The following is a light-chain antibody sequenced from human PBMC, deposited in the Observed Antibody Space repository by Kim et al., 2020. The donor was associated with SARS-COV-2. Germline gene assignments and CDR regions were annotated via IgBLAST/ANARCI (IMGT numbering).Light chain of an antibody. CDR1: SGSIASNY. V-gene: IGLV6-57*03. Sequence: GQTVTISCTRSSGSIASNYVQWYQQRPGSAPTTVIYEDNQSPSGVPDRFSGSIDSSSNSASLTISGLKTEDEADYYCQSYDSSNRVFGGGTKLTVL. CDR2: EDN. J-gene: IGLJ3*02. CDR3: QSYDSSNRV.